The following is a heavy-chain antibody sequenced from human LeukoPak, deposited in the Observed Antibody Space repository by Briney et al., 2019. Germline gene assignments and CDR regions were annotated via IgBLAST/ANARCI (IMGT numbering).Heavy chain of an antibody. CDR3: ARDAAMANIYYYYYYMDV. J-gene: IGHJ6*03. CDR2: IKQDGSEK. CDR1: GFTLSSYW. V-gene: IGHV3-7*01. Sequence: PGGSLRLSCAASGFTLSSYWMSWVRQAPGKGLEWVANIKQDGSEKYYVDSVKGRFTISRDNAKNSLYLQMNSLRAEDTAVYYCARDAAMANIYYYYYYMDVWGKGTTVTVSS. D-gene: IGHD5-18*01.